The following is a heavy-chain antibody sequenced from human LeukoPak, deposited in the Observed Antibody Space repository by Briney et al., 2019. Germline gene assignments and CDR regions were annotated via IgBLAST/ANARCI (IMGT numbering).Heavy chain of an antibody. CDR1: GYTFTSYD. D-gene: IGHD2-15*01. CDR2: MNPNSGNT. V-gene: IGHV1-8*03. CDR3: ARDSSPYCSGGSCYRVEP. J-gene: IGHJ5*02. Sequence: ASVKVSCKASGYTFTSYDINWVRQATGQGLEWMGWMNPNSGNTGYAQKFQGRVTITRNTSISTVYMELSSLRSEDTAVYYCARDSSPYCSGGSCYRVEPWGQGTLVTVSS.